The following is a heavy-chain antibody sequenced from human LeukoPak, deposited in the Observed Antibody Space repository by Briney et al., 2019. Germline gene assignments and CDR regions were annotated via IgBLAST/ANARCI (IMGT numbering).Heavy chain of an antibody. Sequence: SETLSLTCSVSGGSISSNGYYWGWIRQPPGKGLEWIGSIYYTGSTFDNPSLESRVTISMDKSRNHLSLKLNSVTAVDTAVYYCARVVIVPAAIYYYYMDVWGKGTTVTVSS. CDR2: IYYTGST. CDR3: ARVVIVPAAIYYYYMDV. V-gene: IGHV4-39*07. J-gene: IGHJ6*03. D-gene: IGHD2-2*01. CDR1: GGSISSNGYY.